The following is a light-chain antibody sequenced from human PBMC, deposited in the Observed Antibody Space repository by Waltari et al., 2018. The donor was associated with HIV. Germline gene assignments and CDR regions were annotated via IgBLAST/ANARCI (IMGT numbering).Light chain of an antibody. V-gene: IGKV4-1*01. J-gene: IGKJ1*01. Sequence: DIVMTQSPDSMAGSLGDWATINCTPSQSILYSSNNKNYLAWYQQKPGQPPKLLLYWASTRQSGFPDRFSGSGSETNFTLTISSLQAEDVAVYYCQQYYNTPRTFGQGTKVEIK. CDR3: QQYYNTPRT. CDR1: QSILYSSNNKNY. CDR2: WAS.